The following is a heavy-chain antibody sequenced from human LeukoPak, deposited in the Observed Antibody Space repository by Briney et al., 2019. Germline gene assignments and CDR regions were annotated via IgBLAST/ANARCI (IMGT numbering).Heavy chain of an antibody. CDR1: GFTFSSYS. V-gene: IGHV3-21*01. CDR2: ISSSSSYI. CDR3: AREGTVTLGFAFDI. D-gene: IGHD4-17*01. J-gene: IGHJ3*02. Sequence: GGSLRLSCAASGFTFSSYSMNWVRQAPGKGLEWVSSISSSSSYIYYADSVKGRFTISRDNAKNSLYLQMNRLRAEDTAVYYCAREGTVTLGFAFDIWGQGTMVTVSS.